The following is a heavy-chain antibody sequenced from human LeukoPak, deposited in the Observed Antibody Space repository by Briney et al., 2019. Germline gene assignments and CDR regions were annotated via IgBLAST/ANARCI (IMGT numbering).Heavy chain of an antibody. CDR1: GFTFSSYS. D-gene: IGHD5-12*01. J-gene: IGHJ4*02. Sequence: GGSLRLSCAASGFTFSSYSMNWVRQAPGKGLDSVSSITGSGSYIYYADSVKGRFTISRDNAKNSLYLQMNSLRAEDTAVYYCARDPGYSGYDCYFDSWGQGTLVTVSS. CDR3: ARDPGYSGYDCYFDS. CDR2: ITGSGSYI. V-gene: IGHV3-21*01.